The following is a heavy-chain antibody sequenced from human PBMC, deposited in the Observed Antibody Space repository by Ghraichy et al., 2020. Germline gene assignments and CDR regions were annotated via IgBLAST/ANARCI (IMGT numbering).Heavy chain of an antibody. Sequence: SQTLSLTCAVSGYSISSGYYWGWIRQPPGKGLEWIGSIYHSGSTYYNPSLKSRVTISVDTSKNQFSLKLSSVTAADTAVYYCARDLGLEGVYSYFDYWGQGTLVTVSS. CDR1: GYSISSGYY. CDR2: IYHSGST. J-gene: IGHJ4*02. CDR3: ARDLGLEGVYSYFDY. V-gene: IGHV4-38-2*02. D-gene: IGHD1-26*01.